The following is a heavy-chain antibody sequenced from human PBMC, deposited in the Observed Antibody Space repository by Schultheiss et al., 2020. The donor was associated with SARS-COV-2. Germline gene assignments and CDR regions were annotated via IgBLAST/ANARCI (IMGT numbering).Heavy chain of an antibody. CDR1: GGSISSYY. CDR2: IYYSGST. Sequence: SETLSLTCTVSGGSISSYYWSWIRQPPGKGLEWIGYIYYSGSTNYNPSLKSRVTISVDTSKNQFSLKLSSVTAADTAVYYCARARAAPPLDYYYYYMDVWGKGTTVTVSS. J-gene: IGHJ6*03. D-gene: IGHD2-15*01. V-gene: IGHV4-59*08. CDR3: ARARAAPPLDYYYYYMDV.